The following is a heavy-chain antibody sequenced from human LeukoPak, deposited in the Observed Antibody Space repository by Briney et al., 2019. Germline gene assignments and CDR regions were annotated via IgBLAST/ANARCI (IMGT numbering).Heavy chain of an antibody. D-gene: IGHD6-13*01. V-gene: IGHV5-51*01. J-gene: IGHJ6*02. CDR3: ARQSSSSWTYYYYYYGMDV. CDR2: IYPGDSDT. CDR1: GYSFTSYW. Sequence: GESLKIPCKGSGYSFTSYWIGWVRQMPGKGLEWMGIIYPGDSDTRYSPSFQGQVTISADKSISTAYLQWSSLKASDTAMYYCARQSSSSWTYYYYYYGMDVWGQGTTVTVSS.